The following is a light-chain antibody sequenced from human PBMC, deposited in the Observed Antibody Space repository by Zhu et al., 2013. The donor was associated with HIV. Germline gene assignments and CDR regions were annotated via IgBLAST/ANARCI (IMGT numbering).Light chain of an antibody. Sequence: EIVLTQSPGTLSVSPGGRATLSCRASQSVGSNLAWYQQKPGQAPRLLIFGASSRATGIPDRFSGSGSGTDFTLTISRLEPEDFAVYYCQQYGTSPNSFGQGTKLEIK. CDR3: QQYGTSPNS. J-gene: IGKJ2*03. V-gene: IGKV3-20*01. CDR2: GAS. CDR1: QSVGSN.